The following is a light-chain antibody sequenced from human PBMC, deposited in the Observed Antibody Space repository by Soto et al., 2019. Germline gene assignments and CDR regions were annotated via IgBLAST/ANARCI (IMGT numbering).Light chain of an antibody. CDR1: QGISNY. J-gene: IGKJ5*01. CDR3: QQRSTWPQIT. CDR2: AAS. V-gene: IGKV1-9*01. Sequence: IQLTQSPSSLSASIGDRVTITCRASQGISNYLAWYQQKAGKAPKLLIYAASTLQSGVPSRFSGSGSGTDFTLTISSLRPEDFAVYYCQQRSTWPQITFGQGTRLEIK.